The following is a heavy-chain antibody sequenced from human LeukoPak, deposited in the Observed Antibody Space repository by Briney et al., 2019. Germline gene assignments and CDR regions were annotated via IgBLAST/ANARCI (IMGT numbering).Heavy chain of an antibody. D-gene: IGHD3-10*01. CDR2: FNTDGRTT. CDR1: GFTFSSYW. Sequence: GSLRLSCAASGFTFSSYWMYWVRQAPGKGLVWVSRFNTDGRTTNYADSVKGRFTISRDNAKNTLYLQMNSLRAEDTAVYYCARDITLTRGGRSDYWGHGTLVTVSA. J-gene: IGHJ4*01. CDR3: ARDITLTRGGRSDY. V-gene: IGHV3-74*01.